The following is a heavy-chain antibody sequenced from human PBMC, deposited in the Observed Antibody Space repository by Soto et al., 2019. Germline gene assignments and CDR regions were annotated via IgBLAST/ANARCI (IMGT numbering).Heavy chain of an antibody. CDR1: GGSISSYY. CDR3: PRVVVPAPMLDY. D-gene: IGHD2-2*01. CDR2: IYYSGST. V-gene: IGHV4-59*01. J-gene: IGHJ4*02. Sequence: QVQLQESGPGLVKPSETLSLTCTVSGGSISSYYWSWIRQPPGKGLEWIGYIYYSGSTNYNPSLRSRAPLSVDTSKNQCSLKLSSVTAADTAVYYCPRVVVPAPMLDYGGKGTLVPVPS.